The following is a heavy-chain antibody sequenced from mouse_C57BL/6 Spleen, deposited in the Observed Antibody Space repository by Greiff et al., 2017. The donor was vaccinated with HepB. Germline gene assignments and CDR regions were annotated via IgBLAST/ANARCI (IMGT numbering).Heavy chain of an antibody. V-gene: IGHV8-8*01. D-gene: IGHD1-1*01. Sequence: VKLQESGPGILQPSQTLSLTCSFSGFSLSTFGMGVGWIRQPSGKGLEWLAHIWWDDDKYYNPALKSRLTISKDTSKNQVFLKIANVDTADTATYYCARIPTYGSSPYYAMDYWGQGTSVTVSS. CDR2: IWWDDDK. CDR3: ARIPTYGSSPYYAMDY. CDR1: GFSLSTFGMG. J-gene: IGHJ4*01.